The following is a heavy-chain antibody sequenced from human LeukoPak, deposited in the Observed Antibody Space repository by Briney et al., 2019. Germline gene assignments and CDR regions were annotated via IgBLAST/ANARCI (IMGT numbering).Heavy chain of an antibody. J-gene: IGHJ2*01. Sequence: GGSLRLSCAASGSSFGGYALHWVRQAPGKGLEWVASISWNSGDIVHADSVKGRFTISRDNAKNSLYLQMDSLRTEDTALYYCVKSGGYATAIRYFDLWGRGTLVTVSS. CDR1: GSSFGGYA. CDR2: ISWNSGDI. CDR3: VKSGGYATAIRYFDL. D-gene: IGHD2-21*02. V-gene: IGHV3-9*01.